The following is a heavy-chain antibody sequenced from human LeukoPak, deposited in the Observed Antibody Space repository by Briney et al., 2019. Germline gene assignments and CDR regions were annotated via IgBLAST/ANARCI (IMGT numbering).Heavy chain of an antibody. CDR1: GFTFSSYG. J-gene: IGHJ4*02. Sequence: GGSLRLSCAASGFTFSSYGMHWVRQAPGKGLEWVTVISYDGSNKYYADSVKGRFTISRDNSKNTLYLQMNSLRAEDTAVYYCAKGGYHGNAPGYWGQGTLVTVSS. CDR2: ISYDGSNK. V-gene: IGHV3-30*18. CDR3: AKGGYHGNAPGY. D-gene: IGHD4-23*01.